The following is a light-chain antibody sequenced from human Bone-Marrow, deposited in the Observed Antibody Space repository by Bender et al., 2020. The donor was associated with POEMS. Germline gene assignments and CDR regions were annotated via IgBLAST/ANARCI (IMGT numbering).Light chain of an antibody. J-gene: IGLJ2*01. Sequence: QSALTQPASVSGSPGQSITISCTGASSDVGAYNLVSWFQQHPGKAPELMIYEVNKRPSGVSNRFSGSKSGNTASLTISGLQAEDEADYYCTSYTSKSTVVFGGGTKLTVL. CDR1: SSDVGAYNL. V-gene: IGLV2-14*02. CDR2: EVN. CDR3: TSYTSKSTVV.